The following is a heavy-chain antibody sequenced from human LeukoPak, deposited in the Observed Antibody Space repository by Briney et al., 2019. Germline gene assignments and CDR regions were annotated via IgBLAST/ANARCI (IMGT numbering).Heavy chain of an antibody. V-gene: IGHV3-53*01. J-gene: IGHJ6*02. CDR2: IYSGGST. CDR1: GFTFTMFG. CDR3: ARVDYDSSGYPPYYYYGMDV. D-gene: IGHD3-22*01. Sequence: GGSLRLSCAASGFTFTMFGMNWVRQAPGKGLEWVSVIYSGGSTYYADSVKGRFTISRDNSKNTLYLQMNSLRAEDTAVYYCARVDYDSSGYPPYYYYGMDVWGQGTTVTVSS.